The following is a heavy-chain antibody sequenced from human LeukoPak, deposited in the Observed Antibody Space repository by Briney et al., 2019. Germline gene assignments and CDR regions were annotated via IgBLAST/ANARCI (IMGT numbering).Heavy chain of an antibody. V-gene: IGHV1-8*01. Sequence: GASVKVSCKASGYTLTSYDINWVRQATGQGLEWMGWMNPNSGNTGYAQKFQGRVTMTRNTSISTAYMELSSLRSEDTAVYYCARGPQPSTIFGVVIPTRHYYFDYWGQGTLVTVSS. D-gene: IGHD3-3*01. CDR3: ARGPQPSTIFGVVIPTRHYYFDY. J-gene: IGHJ4*02. CDR1: GYTLTSYD. CDR2: MNPNSGNT.